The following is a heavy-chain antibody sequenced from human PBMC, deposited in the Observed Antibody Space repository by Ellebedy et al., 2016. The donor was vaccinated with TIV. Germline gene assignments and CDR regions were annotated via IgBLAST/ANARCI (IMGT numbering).Heavy chain of an antibody. Sequence: GSLRLXCTVSGGSISSYYWSWIRQPPGKGLEWIGYIYFYGRTNYSPSLKSRVTISIDKYRNQFSLKLSSVTAADTAVYYCARDRMYYYDSSGSYQYYGMDVWGQGTTVTVSS. CDR3: ARDRMYYYDSSGSYQYYGMDV. V-gene: IGHV4-59*12. J-gene: IGHJ6*02. D-gene: IGHD3-22*01. CDR2: IYFYGRT. CDR1: GGSISSYY.